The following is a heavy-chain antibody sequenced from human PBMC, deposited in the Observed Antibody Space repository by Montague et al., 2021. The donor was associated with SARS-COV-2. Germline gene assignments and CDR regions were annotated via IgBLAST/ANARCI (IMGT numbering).Heavy chain of an antibody. D-gene: IGHD4-23*01. J-gene: IGHJ4*02. CDR1: GGSVSSSSYY. V-gene: IGHV4-39*01. CDR2: IYYSGST. CDR3: ASRGDYGGPRFDY. Sequence: SETLSLTCTVSGGSVSSSSYYWGWIRQPPGKGLEWIGSIYYSGSTHYNPSLKSRVTISVDTSKNQFSLKLSSVTAADTAVYYCASRGDYGGPRFDYWGQGTLVSVSS.